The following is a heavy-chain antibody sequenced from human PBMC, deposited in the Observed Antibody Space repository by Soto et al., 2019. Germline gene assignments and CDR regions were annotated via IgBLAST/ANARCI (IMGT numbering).Heavy chain of an antibody. CDR1: GFTFSDYW. Sequence: LGWSLRLSCAASGFTFSDYWMSWVRLSPGKGLEWVANIKHDGSDIRYVDSVKGRFTMSRDNAENSLYLQMSSLGADDTAMYYCARDPYGNGYGAFDIWGKGTMVTVSS. J-gene: IGHJ3*02. CDR2: IKHDGSDI. V-gene: IGHV3-7*01. CDR3: ARDPYGNGYGAFDI. D-gene: IGHD3-22*01.